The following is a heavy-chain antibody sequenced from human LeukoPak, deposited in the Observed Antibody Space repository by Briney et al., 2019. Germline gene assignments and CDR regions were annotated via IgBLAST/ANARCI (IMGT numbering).Heavy chain of an antibody. Sequence: GGSLRLSCTASGFSFSIYSMNWVRQAPGKGPEWVSYITSTSSTLYYADSVRGRFTISRDNAKNSLFLQMNGLRVEDTGVYYCARDSASPPVTFDYWGLGTLVTVSS. J-gene: IGHJ4*02. D-gene: IGHD4-17*01. V-gene: IGHV3-48*04. CDR1: GFSFSIYS. CDR2: ITSTSSTL. CDR3: ARDSASPPVTFDY.